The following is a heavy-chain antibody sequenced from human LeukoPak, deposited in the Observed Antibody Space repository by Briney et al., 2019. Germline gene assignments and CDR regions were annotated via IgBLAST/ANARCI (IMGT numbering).Heavy chain of an antibody. CDR2: IGRAGDT. J-gene: IGHJ4*02. Sequence: GGSLRLSCAASGFTFSNYDMHWVRQAPGKGLEWVSGIGRAGDTNYAGSAKGRFTISRENAKNSLYLQMKSLRAGDTAVYYCTRGVPGGLDYWGQGTLATVSS. V-gene: IGHV3-13*04. D-gene: IGHD3-16*01. CDR1: GFTFSNYD. CDR3: TRGVPGGLDY.